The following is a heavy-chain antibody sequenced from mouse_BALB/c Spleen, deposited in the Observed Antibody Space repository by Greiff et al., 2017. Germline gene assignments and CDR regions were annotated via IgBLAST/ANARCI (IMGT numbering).Heavy chain of an antibody. D-gene: IGHD1-1*01. Sequence: EVQLVESGGGLVQPGGSRKLSCAASGFTFSSFGMHWVRQAPEKGLEWVAYISSGSSTIYYADSVKGRFTISRDNPKNTLFLQMTSLRSEDTAMYYCARWGHYYGSSYWYFDVWGAGTTVTVSS. CDR3: ARWGHYYGSSYWYFDV. V-gene: IGHV5-17*02. J-gene: IGHJ1*01. CDR1: GFTFSSFG. CDR2: ISSGSSTI.